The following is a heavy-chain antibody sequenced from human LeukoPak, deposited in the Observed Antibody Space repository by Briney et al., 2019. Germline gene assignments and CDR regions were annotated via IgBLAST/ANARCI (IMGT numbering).Heavy chain of an antibody. CDR2: ISSSSSYT. Sequence: GGSLRLSCAASGFTFSDYYMSWIRQAPGKGLEWVSYISSSSSYTNYADSVKGRSTISRDNAKNSLYLQMNSLRAEDTAVYYCARDLTGYYPTFAFDIWGQGTMVTVSS. CDR1: GFTFSDYY. CDR3: ARDLTGYYPTFAFDI. D-gene: IGHD3-9*01. V-gene: IGHV3-11*06. J-gene: IGHJ3*02.